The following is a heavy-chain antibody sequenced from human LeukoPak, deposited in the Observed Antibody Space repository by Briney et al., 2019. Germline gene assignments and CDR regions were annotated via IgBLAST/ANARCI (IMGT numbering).Heavy chain of an antibody. CDR2: INAGNGNT. CDR1: GYTFTSYA. V-gene: IGHV1-3*01. Sequence: GASVKVSCKASGYTFTSYAMHWVRQAPGQRLEWMGWINAGNGNTKYSQKFQGRVTITRDTSASTAYMELSSLRSEDTAVYYCARGPTLYITMIVVVISQGCDAFDIWGQGTMVTVSS. CDR3: ARGPTLYITMIVVVISQGCDAFDI. D-gene: IGHD3-22*01. J-gene: IGHJ3*02.